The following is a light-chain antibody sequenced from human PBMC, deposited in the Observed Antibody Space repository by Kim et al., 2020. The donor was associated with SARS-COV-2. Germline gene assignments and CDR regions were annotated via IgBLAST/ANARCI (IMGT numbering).Light chain of an antibody. CDR1: SSDGGGYNY. Sequence: GQSVTISCTGTSSDGGGYNYVSWYQQHPGKAPKLMIYDVSKRPSGVPDRFSGSKSGNTASLTISGLQAENEADYYCCSYAGSYTYVFGTGTKVT. CDR3: CSYAGSYTYV. V-gene: IGLV2-11*01. CDR2: DVS. J-gene: IGLJ1*01.